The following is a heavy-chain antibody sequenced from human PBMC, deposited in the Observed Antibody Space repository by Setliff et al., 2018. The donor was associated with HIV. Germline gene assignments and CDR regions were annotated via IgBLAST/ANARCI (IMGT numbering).Heavy chain of an antibody. CDR2: IYSTGST. J-gene: IGHJ4*02. CDR1: GPSINIHY. CDR3: AKGAGFYGDYTFDH. D-gene: IGHD4-17*01. Sequence: PSETLSLTCTVSGPSINIHYWSWIRQSPGKGFELIGYIYSTGSTNYNPSLQSRVTISMVASRNKFSLKVTSVTAADTAVYYCAKGAGFYGDYTFDHWGQGRQVTVSS. V-gene: IGHV4-59*11.